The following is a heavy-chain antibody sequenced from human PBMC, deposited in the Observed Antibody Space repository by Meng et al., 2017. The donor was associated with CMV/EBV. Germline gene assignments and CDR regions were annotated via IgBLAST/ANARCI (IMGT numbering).Heavy chain of an antibody. Sequence: GESLKISCAASGFTFSSYSMSWVRQTPGKGLEWVSAISGSGGSTSYADSVKGRFTISRDKSKNTLYLQMNSLRTEDTAVYYCATETFFGVASYGMDVWGQGTTVTVSS. CDR1: GFTFSSYS. CDR2: ISGSGGST. J-gene: IGHJ6*02. CDR3: ATETFFGVASYGMDV. D-gene: IGHD3-3*01. V-gene: IGHV3-23*01.